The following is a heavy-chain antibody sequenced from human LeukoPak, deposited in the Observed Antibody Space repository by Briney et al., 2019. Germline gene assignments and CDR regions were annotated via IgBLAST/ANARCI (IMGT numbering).Heavy chain of an antibody. CDR2: IWYDGTNN. Sequence: GGSLRLSCAASGFTFSTYGMHWVRQAPGKGLEWVALIWYDGTNNYYGDSVKGRFTISRDNSKNTLYLQMNNLRAEDTAVYYCARDANYYFDYWGQGTLVTVSS. V-gene: IGHV3-33*01. D-gene: IGHD1-7*01. CDR1: GFTFSTYG. J-gene: IGHJ4*02. CDR3: ARDANYYFDY.